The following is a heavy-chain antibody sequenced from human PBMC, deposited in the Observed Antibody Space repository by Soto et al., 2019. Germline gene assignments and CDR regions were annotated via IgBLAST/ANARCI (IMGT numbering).Heavy chain of an antibody. D-gene: IGHD6-19*01. CDR3: AKDGDSSGWYYFDY. CDR2: ISYDGSNK. Sequence: GSLRLSCAASGFTFSSYGMHWVRQAPGKGLEWVAVISYDGSNKYYADSVKGRFTISRDNSKNTLYLQMNSLRAEDTAVYYCAKDGDSSGWYYFDYWGQGTLVTVSS. J-gene: IGHJ4*02. V-gene: IGHV3-30*18. CDR1: GFTFSSYG.